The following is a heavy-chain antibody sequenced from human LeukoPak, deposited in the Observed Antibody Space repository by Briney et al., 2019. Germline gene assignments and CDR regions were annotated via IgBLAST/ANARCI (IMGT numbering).Heavy chain of an antibody. Sequence: KTSETLSLTCIVSGGSISSYYWNWIRQAPGKGLEWLGYIYYTGRSTNYNPSLKSRVTMSVDTSKNQFSLKLSSVTAADTAVYYCARDLWYYASGRYWHTFDIWGQGTMVTVSS. V-gene: IGHV4-59*01. D-gene: IGHD3-10*01. CDR2: IYYTGRST. J-gene: IGHJ3*02. CDR3: ARDLWYYASGRYWHTFDI. CDR1: GGSISSYY.